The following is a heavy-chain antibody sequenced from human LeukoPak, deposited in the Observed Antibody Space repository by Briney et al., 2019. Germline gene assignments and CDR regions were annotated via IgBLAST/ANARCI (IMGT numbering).Heavy chain of an antibody. V-gene: IGHV1-18*01. Sequence: EASVKVSCKASGYTFTNYDITWVRQAPGQGLEWMGWISAYNGDTKSAPKFQGRVTMTTDTPTTTAYMDLRSLRSDDTAVYYCARTCPLLYCSSSFFDPWGRGTLVTVSS. CDR2: ISAYNGDT. CDR1: GYTFTNYD. CDR3: ARTCPLLYCSSSFFDP. D-gene: IGHD2-2*01. J-gene: IGHJ5*02.